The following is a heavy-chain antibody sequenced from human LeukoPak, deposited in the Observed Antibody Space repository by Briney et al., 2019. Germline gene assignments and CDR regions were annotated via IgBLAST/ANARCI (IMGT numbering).Heavy chain of an antibody. CDR1: GFTFSSYA. J-gene: IGHJ6*04. CDR2: IYSGGST. D-gene: IGHD3-10*02. Sequence: GGSLRLSCAASGFTFSSYAMNWVRQAPGKGLEWVSVIYSGGSTYYADSVKGRFTISRDNSENTLYLQMNSLRAEDTAVYYCAELGITMIGGVWGKGTTVTISS. V-gene: IGHV3-66*01. CDR3: AELGITMIGGV.